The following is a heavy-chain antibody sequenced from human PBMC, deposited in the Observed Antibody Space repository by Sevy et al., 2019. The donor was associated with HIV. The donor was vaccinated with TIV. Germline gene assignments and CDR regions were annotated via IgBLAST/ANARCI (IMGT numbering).Heavy chain of an antibody. CDR2: ISSSSSAM. Sequence: GGSLRLSCAASGFTFSSYSMNWVRQAPGRGLEWVSYISSSSSAMYYADSVKGRFTISRDNAKNSLYLKMNSLGDEDTAVYYCARDGLTYCYDTSVYYYWNAFDIWGQGTMVTVSS. CDR3: ARDGLTYCYDTSVYYYWNAFDI. CDR1: GFTFSSYS. D-gene: IGHD3-22*01. V-gene: IGHV3-48*02. J-gene: IGHJ3*02.